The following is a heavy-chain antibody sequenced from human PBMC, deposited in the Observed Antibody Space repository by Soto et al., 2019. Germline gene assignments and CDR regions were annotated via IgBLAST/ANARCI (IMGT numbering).Heavy chain of an antibody. Sequence: QVQLVQSGAEVKKPGASVKVSCKASGYTFTSYNIHWVRQAPGQGLEWVGMINPRGFFTTYARKLRDRVTMTGDTSTSVVYMELTNLRSEDTAVYYCARAAGLFGELFWFDPWGQGTLVSVSS. CDR2: INPRGFFT. CDR1: GYTFTSYN. CDR3: ARAAGLFGELFWFDP. V-gene: IGHV1-46*04. D-gene: IGHD3-10*02. J-gene: IGHJ5*02.